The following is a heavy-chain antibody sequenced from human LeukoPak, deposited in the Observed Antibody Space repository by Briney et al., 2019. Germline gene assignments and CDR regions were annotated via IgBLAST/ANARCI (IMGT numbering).Heavy chain of an antibody. CDR1: GFAFSTYS. CDR2: LNSDSRYK. CDR3: VRDLGEAGIFDY. J-gene: IGHJ4*02. D-gene: IGHD3-16*01. Sequence: KPGGSLRLSCAVSGFAFSTYSMNWVRQAPGKGLEWVSSLNSDSRYKFYADSVKGRFTISRDNAKNSLYLQMNSLRAEDSAVYYCVRDLGEAGIFDYWGQGTLVTVSS. V-gene: IGHV3-21*06.